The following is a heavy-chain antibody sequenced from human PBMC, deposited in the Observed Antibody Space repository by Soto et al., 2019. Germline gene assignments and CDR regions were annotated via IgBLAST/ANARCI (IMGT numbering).Heavy chain of an antibody. V-gene: IGHV4-59*01. CDR2: IYYSEST. CDR3: ARDLVVTAFHGMDV. CDR1: GGSISTYY. J-gene: IGHJ6*02. D-gene: IGHD2-15*01. Sequence: PSDTLSLIGTGSGGSISTYYWSWIRQPPGKGLEWIEYIYYSESTNYNPSLKSRVTISVDTSKNQFSLKLSSVTAADTAVYYCARDLVVTAFHGMDVWGQGTTVTVSS.